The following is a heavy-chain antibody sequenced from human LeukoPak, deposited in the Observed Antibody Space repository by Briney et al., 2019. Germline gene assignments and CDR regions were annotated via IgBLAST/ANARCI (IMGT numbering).Heavy chain of an antibody. J-gene: IGHJ4*02. Sequence: PSETLSLTCTVSGDSISSSNSYRGWIRQPPGKGLEWIGSLYYSGSSYYNPSLKSRVTISVDTSKNQFSLKLSSVTAADTAVYYCARRGRIQLWFSWDYWGQGTLVTVSS. CDR1: GDSISSSNSY. CDR3: ARRGRIQLWFSWDY. CDR2: LYYSGSS. V-gene: IGHV4-39*07. D-gene: IGHD5-18*01.